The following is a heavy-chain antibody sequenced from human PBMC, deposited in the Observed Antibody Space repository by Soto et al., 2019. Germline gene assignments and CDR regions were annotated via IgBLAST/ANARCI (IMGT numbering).Heavy chain of an antibody. CDR2: IYTGGGT. CDR1: GFPVSSNY. Sequence: EVLLVESGGGLVQPGGSLRLSCAASGFPVSSNYMSWVRQAPGKGLEWVSLIYTGGGTFFADSVRGRFAISRDKSKNTVYLQMNSLRAEDTAVYYCARRLGSLPTTNFDLWGRGTLVNVS. V-gene: IGHV3-53*01. CDR3: ARRLGSLPTTNFDL. D-gene: IGHD5-12*01. J-gene: IGHJ2*01.